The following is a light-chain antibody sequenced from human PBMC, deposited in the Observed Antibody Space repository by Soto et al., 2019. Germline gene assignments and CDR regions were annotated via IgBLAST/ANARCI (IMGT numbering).Light chain of an antibody. J-gene: IGKJ4*01. CDR1: QNIRTY. CDR2: DAV. CDR3: QQRSIWPLT. V-gene: IGKV3-11*01. Sequence: EIVLTQSPATLSLSPGERATLSCRASQNIRTYLAWYQWKPGQAPRLLIYDAVNRATGIPARFSGSGSGADFTLTISNLEPQDFAVYFCQQRSIWPLTFGGGTKVDIK.